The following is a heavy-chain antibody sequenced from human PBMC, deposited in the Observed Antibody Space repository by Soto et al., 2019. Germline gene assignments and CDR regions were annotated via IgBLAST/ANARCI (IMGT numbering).Heavy chain of an antibody. J-gene: IGHJ6*03. CDR1: GGSISNYF. CDR2: IFNSGST. V-gene: IGHV4-59*01. Sequence: QVQLQESGPGLVKSSETLSLTCRVSGGSISNYFWSWIRQPPGKGLEWIGYIFNSGSTIYSPSLKSRVTLTLDTSKNQCSLRLGSVTVADTAIYYCARGPETYYMDVWGKGTTVTVSS. CDR3: ARGPETYYMDV.